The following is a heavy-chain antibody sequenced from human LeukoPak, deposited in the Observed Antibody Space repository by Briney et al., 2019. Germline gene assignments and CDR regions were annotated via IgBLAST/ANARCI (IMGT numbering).Heavy chain of an antibody. D-gene: IGHD4-17*01. V-gene: IGHV3-33*01. Sequence: GRSLRLSCAASGFTFSSYGMHWVRQAPGKGLEWVAVIWYDGSNKYYADSVKGRFTISRDNSKNTLYLQMNSLRAEDTAVYYCARDGTVTTHLGIVTWFDPWGQGTLFTVAS. J-gene: IGHJ5*01. CDR2: IWYDGSNK. CDR3: ARDGTVTTHLGIVTWFDP. CDR1: GFTFSSYG.